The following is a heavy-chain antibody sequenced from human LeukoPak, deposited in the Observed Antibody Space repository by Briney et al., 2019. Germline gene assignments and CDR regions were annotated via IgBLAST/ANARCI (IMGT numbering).Heavy chain of an antibody. CDR3: ARDRSGSYDAFDI. Sequence: GGSLRLSCAASGFTFSSYSMNWVRQAPGKGLEWVSSISSRSDYKYYADSVKGRFTISRDDAKNSVFLQMNSLRAEDTAVYYCARDRSGSYDAFDIWGQGTTVTVSS. CDR1: GFTFSSYS. CDR2: ISSRSDYK. D-gene: IGHD1-26*01. J-gene: IGHJ3*02. V-gene: IGHV3-21*06.